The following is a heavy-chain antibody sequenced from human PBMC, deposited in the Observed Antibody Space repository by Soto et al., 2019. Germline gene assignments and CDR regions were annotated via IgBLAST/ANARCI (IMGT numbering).Heavy chain of an antibody. D-gene: IGHD3-22*01. CDR1: GASTSSYY. V-gene: IGHV4-59*01. CDR3: ARVRGYHSSDYQYFDY. Sequence: QVQLQESGPGLVKPSETLSLTCNVSGASTSSYYWSWIRQPPGKGLEWIGYIYYIGNTYYNPSLKSRVTMSVDTSKNQLSLNLNSVTAADTAVYFCARVRGYHSSDYQYFDYWGQGMLVTVSS. CDR2: IYYIGNT. J-gene: IGHJ4*02.